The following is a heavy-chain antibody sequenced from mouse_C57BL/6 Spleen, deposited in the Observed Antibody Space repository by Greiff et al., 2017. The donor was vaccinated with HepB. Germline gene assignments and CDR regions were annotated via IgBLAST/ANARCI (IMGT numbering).Heavy chain of an antibody. CDR2: IHPNSGST. CDR3: ARGGDYYGRRAMDY. Sequence: QVQLQQPGAELVKPGASVKLSCKASGYTFTSYWMHWVKQRPGQGLEWIGMIHPNSGSTNYNEKFESKATLTVDKSSSTAYMQLSSLTSEDSAVYYCARGGDYYGRRAMDYWGQGTSVTVSS. CDR1: GYTFTSYW. D-gene: IGHD1-1*01. J-gene: IGHJ4*01. V-gene: IGHV1-64*01.